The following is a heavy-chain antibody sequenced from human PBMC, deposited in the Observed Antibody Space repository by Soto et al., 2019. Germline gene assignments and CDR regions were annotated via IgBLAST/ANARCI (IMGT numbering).Heavy chain of an antibody. CDR2: IMSKTDGGTT. V-gene: IGHV3-15*01. CDR3: TTDSGLSPYSFGY. J-gene: IGHJ4*02. Sequence: GGSLSLSCATSGFTFSKAWVGWVRPAPGKGLEWVGRIMSKTDGGTTDYAAPVKGRFTISRDDQKSTLYLQMNSLKTEDTAFYFCTTDSGLSPYSFGYWGQGTLVTVSS. CDR1: GFTFSKAW. D-gene: IGHD1-26*01.